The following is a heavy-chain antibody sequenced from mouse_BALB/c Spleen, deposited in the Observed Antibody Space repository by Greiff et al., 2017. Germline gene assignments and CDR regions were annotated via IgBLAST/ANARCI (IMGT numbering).Heavy chain of an antibody. V-gene: IGHV14-4*02. CDR2: IGPENGDT. CDR1: GFNIKDYY. Sequence: EVQLQQSGAELVRSGASVKLSCTASGFNIKDYYMHWVKQRPEQGLEWIGWIGPENGDTEYAPKFQGKATMTADTSSNTAYLQLSSLTSEDTAVYYCNAPQTVDYWGQGTTLTVSS. CDR3: NAPQTVDY. D-gene: IGHD3-2*01. J-gene: IGHJ2*01.